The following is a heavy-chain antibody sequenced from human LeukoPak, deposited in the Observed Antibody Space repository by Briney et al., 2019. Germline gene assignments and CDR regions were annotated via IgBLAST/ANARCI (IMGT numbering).Heavy chain of an antibody. D-gene: IGHD5-18*01. CDR3: ARGGRYSYDY. CDR1: GGSFSGYY. CDR2: INHSGST. J-gene: IGHJ4*02. V-gene: IGHV4-34*01. Sequence: SETLSLTCAVYGGSFSGYYWSWIRQPPGNGLEWIGEINHSGSTNYNPSLKSRVTISVDTSKNQFSLKLSSVTAADTAVYYCARGGRYSYDYWGQGTLVTVSS.